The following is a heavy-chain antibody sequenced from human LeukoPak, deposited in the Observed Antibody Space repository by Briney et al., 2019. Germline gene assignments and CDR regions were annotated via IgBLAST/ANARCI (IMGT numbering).Heavy chain of an antibody. D-gene: IGHD4-17*01. CDR3: AREGYGPLDF. J-gene: IGHJ4*02. CDR2: IKQDGSEK. V-gene: IGHV3-7*01. Sequence: GGSLRLSCAASGLTLSSYWMSWVRQAPGKGLEGVANIKQDGSEKYYVDSVEGRFTISRDNAKNSLYLQMNSLRAEDTAVYYCAREGYGPLDFWGQGTLVTVSS. CDR1: GLTLSSYW.